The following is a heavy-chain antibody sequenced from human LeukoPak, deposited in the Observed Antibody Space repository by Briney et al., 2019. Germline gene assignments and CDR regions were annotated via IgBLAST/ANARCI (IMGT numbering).Heavy chain of an antibody. Sequence: GESPKISCKGSGYSFTSYWIGWVRQMPGKGLEWMGIIYPGDSDTRYSPSFQGQVTISADKSISTAYLQWSSLKASDTAMYYCARHGGPRNYYDSSGYPFDYWGQGTLVTVSS. CDR1: GYSFTSYW. J-gene: IGHJ4*02. D-gene: IGHD3-22*01. CDR2: IYPGDSDT. CDR3: ARHGGPRNYYDSSGYPFDY. V-gene: IGHV5-51*01.